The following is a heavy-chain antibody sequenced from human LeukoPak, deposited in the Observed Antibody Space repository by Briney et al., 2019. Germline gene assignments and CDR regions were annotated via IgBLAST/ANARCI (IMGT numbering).Heavy chain of an antibody. CDR3: ARGGIAPADLYIHWFDP. D-gene: IGHD6-13*01. J-gene: IGHJ5*02. CDR2: IYYSGST. V-gene: IGHV4-59*11. Sequence: SETLSLTCTVSGGSISSHYWSWIRQPPGKGLEWIGYIYYSGSTNYNPSLKSRVTISVDTSKNQFSLKLSSVTAADTAVYYCARGGIAPADLYIHWFDPWGQGTLVAVSS. CDR1: GGSISSHY.